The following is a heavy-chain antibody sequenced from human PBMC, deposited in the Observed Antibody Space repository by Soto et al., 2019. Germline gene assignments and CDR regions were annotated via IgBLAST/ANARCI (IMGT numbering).Heavy chain of an antibody. J-gene: IGHJ4*02. CDR1: GYTFTNYA. Sequence: ASVKVSCKASGYTFTNYAMHWVRQAPGQRLEWMGWISGYNGNTKYAQRLQDRVTLSTDTSTSTAYMELRSLRSDDTAVYYCARVGSSSWESYFDYWGQGTLVTVSS. CDR3: ARVGSSSWESYFDY. D-gene: IGHD6-13*01. CDR2: ISGYNGNT. V-gene: IGHV1-18*01.